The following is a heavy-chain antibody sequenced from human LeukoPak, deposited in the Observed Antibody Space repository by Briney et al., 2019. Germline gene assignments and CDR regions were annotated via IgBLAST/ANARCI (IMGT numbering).Heavy chain of an antibody. Sequence: ASVKVSCKASGYTFTGYYILWVRQAPGQGLEWTGWINPNSGGTNYAQKFQGRVTMTRDTSISTAYMELSRLRSDDTAVYYCARDLHSSSWFAHYWGQGTLVTVSS. CDR1: GYTFTGYY. V-gene: IGHV1-2*02. CDR2: INPNSGGT. CDR3: ARDLHSSSWFAHY. J-gene: IGHJ4*02. D-gene: IGHD6-13*01.